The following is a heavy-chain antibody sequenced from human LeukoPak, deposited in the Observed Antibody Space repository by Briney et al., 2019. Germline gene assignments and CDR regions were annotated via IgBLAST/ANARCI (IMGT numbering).Heavy chain of an antibody. Sequence: SETLSLTCAVYGGSFSGYYWSWIRQPPGKGLEWIGEINHSGSTNYNPSLKSRVTISVDTSKNQFSLKLNSVTAADTAVYYCARGRYSSSHTIWGRGTMVTVSS. V-gene: IGHV4-34*01. D-gene: IGHD6-6*01. CDR1: GGSFSGYY. CDR3: ARGRYSSSHTI. J-gene: IGHJ3*02. CDR2: INHSGST.